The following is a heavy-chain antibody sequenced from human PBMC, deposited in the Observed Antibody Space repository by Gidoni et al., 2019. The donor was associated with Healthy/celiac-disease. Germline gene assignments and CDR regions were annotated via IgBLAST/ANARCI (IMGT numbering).Heavy chain of an antibody. D-gene: IGHD6-19*01. V-gene: IGHV3-23*04. CDR3: AKVGSSGWYTFLTYWYFDL. Sequence: EVQLVESGGGLVQPGGSLRLSCAASGFTFSSYSMRWVRQAPGKGLEWVSAISGSGGSTYYADSVKGRFTISRDNSKNTLYLQMNSLRAEDTAVYYCAKVGSSGWYTFLTYWYFDLWGRGTLVTVSS. J-gene: IGHJ2*01. CDR1: GFTFSSYS. CDR2: ISGSGGST.